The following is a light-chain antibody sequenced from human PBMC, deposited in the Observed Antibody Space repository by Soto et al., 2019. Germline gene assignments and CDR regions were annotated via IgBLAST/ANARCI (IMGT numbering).Light chain of an antibody. J-gene: IGKJ4*01. CDR1: QSVSSN. Sequence: EILMTQSPVTLSVSPGERANLSCRASQSVSSNLAWYQQKPGQAPSLLIYGAFTRATGIPARFSGTGSGTEFTLTISSLEPEDFAVYYCQQRSNRFGGGT. V-gene: IGKV3-15*01. CDR2: GAF. CDR3: QQRSNR.